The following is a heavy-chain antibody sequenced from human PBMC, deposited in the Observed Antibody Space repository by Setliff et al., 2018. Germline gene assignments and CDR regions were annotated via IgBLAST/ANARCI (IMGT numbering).Heavy chain of an antibody. CDR3: AREANSLVAPLRLGELSGAFDI. D-gene: IGHD3-16*02. Sequence: PSETLSLTCTVSGGSISSYYWSWIRQPPGKGLEWIGYIYYSGSTNYNPSLKSRVTISVDTSKNQFSLKLSSVTAADTAVYYCAREANSLVAPLRLGELSGAFDIWGQGTMVTVSS. J-gene: IGHJ3*02. V-gene: IGHV4-59*01. CDR1: GGSISSYY. CDR2: IYYSGST.